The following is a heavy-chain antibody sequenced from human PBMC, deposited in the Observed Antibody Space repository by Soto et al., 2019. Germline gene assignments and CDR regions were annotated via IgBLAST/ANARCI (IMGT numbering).Heavy chain of an antibody. CDR1: GYTFTSYG. D-gene: IGHD6-6*01. V-gene: IGHV1-69*04. CDR3: AARPQAYYYYYMDV. J-gene: IGHJ6*03. Sequence: SVKVSCKASGYTFTSYGISCVRQAPGQGLEWMGRIIPILGIANYAQKFQGRVTITADKSTSTAYMELSSLRSEDTAVYYCAARPQAYYYYYMDVWGKGTTVTVSS. CDR2: IIPILGIA.